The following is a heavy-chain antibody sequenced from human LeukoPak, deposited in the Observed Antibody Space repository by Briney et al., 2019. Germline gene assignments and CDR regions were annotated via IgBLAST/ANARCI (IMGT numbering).Heavy chain of an antibody. CDR2: MNPNSGNT. CDR1: GYTFTSYD. Sequence: ASVKVSCKASGYTFTSYDINWVRQAPGQGLEWRGWMNPNSGNTGYAQKFQGRVTITRNTSISTAYMELSSLRSEDTAVYYCARGPEETNGPYYYYMDVWGKGTTVTVSS. V-gene: IGHV1-8*03. D-gene: IGHD2-8*01. J-gene: IGHJ6*03. CDR3: ARGPEETNGPYYYYMDV.